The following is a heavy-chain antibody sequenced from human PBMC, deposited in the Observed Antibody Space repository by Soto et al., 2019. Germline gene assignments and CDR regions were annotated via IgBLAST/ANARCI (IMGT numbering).Heavy chain of an antibody. CDR1: GGTFSNYA. D-gene: IGHD3-3*01. CDR3: ARDWTYYDFWSGYYRTGRGHYGMDV. CDR2: IIPIFGTA. J-gene: IGHJ6*02. V-gene: IGHV1-69*12. Sequence: QVQLVQSGAEVKKPGSSVKVSCKASGGTFSNYAISWVRQAPGQGLEWMGGIIPIFGTANYAQKFQGRVTITADDSTSTAYMELSSLRSEDTGVYYCARDWTYYDFWSGYYRTGRGHYGMDVWGQGTTVTGSS.